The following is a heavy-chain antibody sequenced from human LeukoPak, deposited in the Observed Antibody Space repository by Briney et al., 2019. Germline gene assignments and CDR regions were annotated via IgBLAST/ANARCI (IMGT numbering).Heavy chain of an antibody. V-gene: IGHV3-66*01. CDR1: GFTVSSDY. CDR3: ASGSTWISFDY. Sequence: GGSLRLTCAVSGFTVSSDYMSWVGQAPGKGLEWVSVIYSDGNTYYADSVKGRFTISRDDFKNTLYLQVNNLRAEDTAVYFCASGSTWISFDYWGQRSQLSVSS. CDR2: IYSDGNT. D-gene: IGHD6-6*01. J-gene: IGHJ4*02.